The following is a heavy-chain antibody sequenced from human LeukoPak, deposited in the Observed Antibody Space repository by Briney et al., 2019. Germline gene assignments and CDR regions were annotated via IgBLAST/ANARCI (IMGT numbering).Heavy chain of an antibody. J-gene: IGHJ4*02. CDR2: ISSTSSYI. V-gene: IGHV3-21*01. Sequence: PGGSLRLSCAASGFTFSSYAMHWVRQAPGKGLEWVSSISSTSSYIYYADSVKGRFTISRDNARNSLYLQMNSLRAEDTAVYYCARGGRSTYFDWSPDYWGQGTLVTVSS. CDR3: ARGGRSTYFDWSPDY. D-gene: IGHD3-9*01. CDR1: GFTFSSYA.